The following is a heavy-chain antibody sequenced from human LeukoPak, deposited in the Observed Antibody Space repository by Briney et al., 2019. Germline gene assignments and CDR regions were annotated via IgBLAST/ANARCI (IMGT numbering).Heavy chain of an antibody. J-gene: IGHJ6*02. Sequence: SETLSLTCTVSGGSIGITTYYWGWIRQPPGKGLEWIGTIYFSGSTYYNPSLKRRVTISVDTSKNQFSLTMSSVTAADTAVYYCANLGYYNYGMDVWCQGTTVTVSS. CDR3: ANLGYYNYGMDV. V-gene: IGHV4-39*01. CDR2: IYFSGST. CDR1: GGSIGITTYY.